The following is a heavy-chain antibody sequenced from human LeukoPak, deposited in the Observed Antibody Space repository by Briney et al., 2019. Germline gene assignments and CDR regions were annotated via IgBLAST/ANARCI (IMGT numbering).Heavy chain of an antibody. V-gene: IGHV3-7*01. Sequence: GGSLRLSCAASEFTFSSYWMSWVRQAPGKGLEWVANIKQDGGQMYYLDSVKGRFTVSRDNAKNSLYLQMNSLRAEDTAVYYCARLGARQMLEYWGQGTLVTVSS. CDR2: IKQDGGQM. CDR3: ARLGARQMLEY. D-gene: IGHD4-17*01. J-gene: IGHJ4*02. CDR1: EFTFSSYW.